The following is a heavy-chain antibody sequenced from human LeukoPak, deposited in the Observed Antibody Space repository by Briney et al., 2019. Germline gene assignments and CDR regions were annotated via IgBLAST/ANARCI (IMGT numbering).Heavy chain of an antibody. V-gene: IGHV4-39*02. CDR1: GGSISSSSYY. Sequence: PSETLSLTCTVSGGSISSSSYYWGWIRQPPGKGLEWIGSIYYSGSTYYNPSLESRVTISVDTSKNQFSLKLSSVTAADTAVYYCARERGYGYFDYWGQGTLVTVSS. D-gene: IGHD5-18*01. J-gene: IGHJ4*02. CDR2: IYYSGST. CDR3: ARERGYGYFDY.